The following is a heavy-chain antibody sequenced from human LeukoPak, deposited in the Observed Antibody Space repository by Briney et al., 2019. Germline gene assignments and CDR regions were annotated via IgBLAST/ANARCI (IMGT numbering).Heavy chain of an antibody. Sequence: SQTLSLTCAIYGDSVSSNSAAWNWIGQSPSIGLEWLGRTYYRSKWYNDYAVSVKSRITIHPDTSKNQFSLQMNSVTPEDTAVYYCARDAYGDYGYFDYWGQGTLVTVSS. CDR2: TYYRSKWYN. J-gene: IGHJ4*02. CDR1: GDSVSSNSAA. CDR3: ARDAYGDYGYFDY. V-gene: IGHV6-1*01. D-gene: IGHD4-17*01.